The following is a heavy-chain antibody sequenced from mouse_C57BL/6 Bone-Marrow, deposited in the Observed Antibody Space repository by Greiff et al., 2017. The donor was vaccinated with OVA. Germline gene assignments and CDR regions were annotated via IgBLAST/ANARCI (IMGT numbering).Heavy chain of an antibody. Sequence: QVQLQQPGAELVRPGTSVKLSCKASGYTFTSYWMHWVKQRPGQGLEWIGVIDPSDSYTNYNQKFKGKATLTVDTSSSTAYMQLSSLTSEDSAVYYCARQRRRVGDYWGPGTSVTVSS. CDR3: ARQRRRVGDY. J-gene: IGHJ4*01. CDR2: IDPSDSYT. CDR1: GYTFTSYW. V-gene: IGHV1-59*01.